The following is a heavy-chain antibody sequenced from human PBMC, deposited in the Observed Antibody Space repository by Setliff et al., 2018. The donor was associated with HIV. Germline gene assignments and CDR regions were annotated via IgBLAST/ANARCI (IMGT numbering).Heavy chain of an antibody. CDR3: ARHRYYYDSSGYYGSFDY. CDR1: GYTFTGYY. J-gene: IGHJ4*02. Sequence: ASVKVSCKASGYTFTGYYMHWVRQAPGQGLEWMGWINPNSGGTTYAQKFQGRVTMTRDTSISTAYMEVSRLRSEDTAVYYCARHRYYYDSSGYYGSFDYWGQGTLVTVSS. D-gene: IGHD3-22*01. CDR2: INPNSGGT. V-gene: IGHV1-2*02.